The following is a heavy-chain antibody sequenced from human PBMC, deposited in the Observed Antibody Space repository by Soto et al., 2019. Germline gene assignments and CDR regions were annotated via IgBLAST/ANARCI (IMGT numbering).Heavy chain of an antibody. J-gene: IGHJ5*02. D-gene: IGHD3-3*02. CDR3: ARHSLALRKNYPCDP. CDR1: GDSIISSDFY. Sequence: TETLSLTWTLSGDSIISSDFYWGWVRQPPGKGLEWIGSIFYLGSSYYNPSLKSRVTMSVDTSKNQFSLRLRSVTAADTALYFGARHSLALRKNYPCDPWGQG. V-gene: IGHV4-39*01. CDR2: IFYLGSS.